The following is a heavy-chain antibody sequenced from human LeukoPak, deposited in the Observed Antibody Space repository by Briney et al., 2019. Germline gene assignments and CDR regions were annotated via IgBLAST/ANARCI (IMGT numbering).Heavy chain of an antibody. Sequence: PGGSLRLSCAASGFTFSNYEMNWVRQPPGKGLEWIGSIYYSGSTYYNPSLKSRVTISVDTSKNQFSLKLSSVTAADTAVYYCARFYGSYFDYWGQGTLVTVSS. CDR2: IYYSGST. CDR3: ARFYGSYFDY. J-gene: IGHJ4*02. CDR1: GFTFSNYE. V-gene: IGHV4-39*01. D-gene: IGHD1-14*01.